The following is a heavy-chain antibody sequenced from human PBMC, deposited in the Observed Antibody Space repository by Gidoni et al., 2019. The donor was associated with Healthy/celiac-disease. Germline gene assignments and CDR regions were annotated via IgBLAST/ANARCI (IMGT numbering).Heavy chain of an antibody. CDR3: ARDPRLTPGFDY. Sequence: EVQLVESGGGLVKPGGSLRLSCAASGFTFSSYSMNWVRQAPGKGLVWVSSISSSSSYIYYADSVKGRFTISRDNAKNSLYLQMNSLRAEDTAVYYCARDPRLTPGFDYWGQGTLVTVSS. CDR2: ISSSSSYI. V-gene: IGHV3-21*01. CDR1: GFTFSSYS. J-gene: IGHJ4*02. D-gene: IGHD2-8*01.